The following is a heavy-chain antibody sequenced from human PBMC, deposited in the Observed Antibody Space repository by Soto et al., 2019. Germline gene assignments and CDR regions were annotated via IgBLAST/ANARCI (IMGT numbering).Heavy chain of an antibody. CDR2: IIPIFGTA. V-gene: IGHV1-69*12. D-gene: IGHD1-1*01. J-gene: IGHJ4*02. CDR1: GGTFSSYA. Sequence: QVQLVQSGAEVKKPGSSVKVSCKASGGTFSSYAISWVRQAPGHGLEWMGGIIPIFGTANYAQKFQCRVTITAAESTSTAYMELSSLRSEDTAVYYCARSGSPGTISGGDYWGQGPLVTVSS. CDR3: ARSGSPGTISGGDY.